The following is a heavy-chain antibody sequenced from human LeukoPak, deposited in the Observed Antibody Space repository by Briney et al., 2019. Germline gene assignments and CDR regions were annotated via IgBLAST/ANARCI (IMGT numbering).Heavy chain of an antibody. D-gene: IGHD5-12*01. CDR2: INSDGSAT. J-gene: IGHJ4*02. V-gene: IGHV3-74*01. CDR1: GFTFRNYW. CDR3: ARDVRRRGGYEALDS. Sequence: GGFLRLSCAASGFTFRNYWMYWVRHAPGKGLVWVSRINSDGSATSYADFGKGRFTISRDNAKNTLYLQMNSLRAEDTAVYYCARDVRRRGGYEALDSWGQGTLVTVSS.